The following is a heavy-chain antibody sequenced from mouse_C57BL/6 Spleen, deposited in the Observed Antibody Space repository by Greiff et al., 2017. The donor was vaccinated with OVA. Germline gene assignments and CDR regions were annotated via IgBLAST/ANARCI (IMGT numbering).Heavy chain of an antibody. CDR1: GYAFTNYL. V-gene: IGHV1-54*01. J-gene: IGHJ3*01. Sequence: VQLQQSGAELVRPGTSVKVSCKASGYAFTNYLIEWVKQRPGQGLEWIGVINPGSGGTNYNEKFKGKATLTADKSSSTAYMQLSSLTSEDSAVYFCAIDEFAYWGQGTLVTVSA. CDR3: AIDEFAY. CDR2: INPGSGGT.